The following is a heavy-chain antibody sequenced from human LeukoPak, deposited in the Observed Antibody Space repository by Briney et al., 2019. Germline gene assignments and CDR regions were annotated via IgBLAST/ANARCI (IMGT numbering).Heavy chain of an antibody. D-gene: IGHD2-15*01. CDR3: ARQYCSGGSCYSEYDFDY. V-gene: IGHV4-39*01. CDR2: IYYSGST. J-gene: IGHJ4*02. Sequence: SETLSLTCTVSGGSIGSSSYYWGWIRQPPGKGLEWIGSIYYSGSTYYNPSLKSRVTISVGTSKNQFSLKLSSVTAADTAVYYCARQYCSGGSCYSEYDFDYWGQGTLVTVSS. CDR1: GGSIGSSSYY.